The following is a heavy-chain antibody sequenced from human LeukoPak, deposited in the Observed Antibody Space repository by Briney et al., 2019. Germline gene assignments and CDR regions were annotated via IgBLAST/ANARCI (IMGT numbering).Heavy chain of an antibody. CDR2: IGYDESKK. D-gene: IGHD1-1*01. J-gene: IGHJ4*02. Sequence: GGSLRLSCKASGFTFNNLGMHWVRQAPGKGLEWVAFIGYDESKKYYAESVKGRFTISRDDSKNTLYLQMSALKTEDTAVYYCAKDLAGTFDYWGQGTLVTVSS. CDR3: AKDLAGTFDY. V-gene: IGHV3-30*02. CDR1: GFTFNNLG.